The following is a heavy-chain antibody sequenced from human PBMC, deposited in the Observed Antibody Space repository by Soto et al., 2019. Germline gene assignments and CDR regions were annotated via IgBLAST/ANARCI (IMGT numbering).Heavy chain of an antibody. CDR2: IYPGDSDT. D-gene: IGHD2-2*01. CDR1: GYSLTSYW. V-gene: IGHV5-51*01. CDR3: ARRGCSSTSCSGGGWFDP. Sequence: GESLKISCKGSGYSLTSYWIGWVRQMPGKGLEWMGIIYPGDSDTRYSPSFQGQVTISADKSISTAYLQWSSLKASDTAMYYCARRGCSSTSCSGGGWFDPWGQGTLVTVSS. J-gene: IGHJ5*02.